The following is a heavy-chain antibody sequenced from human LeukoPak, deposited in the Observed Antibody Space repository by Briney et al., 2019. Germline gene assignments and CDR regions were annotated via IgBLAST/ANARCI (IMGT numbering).Heavy chain of an antibody. V-gene: IGHV4-34*01. CDR3: ARGPKGWFDP. Sequence: SETLSLTCAVYGGSFSGYYWSWIRQPPGKGLGWIGEINHSGSTNYNPSLKSRVTISVDTSKNQFSLKLSSVTAADTAVYYCARGPKGWFDPWGQGTLVTVSS. J-gene: IGHJ5*02. CDR1: GGSFSGYY. CDR2: INHSGST.